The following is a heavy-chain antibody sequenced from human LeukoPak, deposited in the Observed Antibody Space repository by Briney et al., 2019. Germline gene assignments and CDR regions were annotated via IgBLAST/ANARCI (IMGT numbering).Heavy chain of an antibody. CDR2: LSRSTTII. D-gene: IGHD6-19*01. CDR3: ARSGWYDDFDY. V-gene: IGHV3-48*01. J-gene: IGHJ4*02. Sequence: GGSLRLSCAAPGFPFNIYSMNWVRQAPGKGLEWISYLSRSTTIIYYADSVKGRFTISRDNAKNSLYLQMNSLRAEDTAIYYCARSGWYDDFDYLGQGTPVTVSS. CDR1: GFPFNIYS.